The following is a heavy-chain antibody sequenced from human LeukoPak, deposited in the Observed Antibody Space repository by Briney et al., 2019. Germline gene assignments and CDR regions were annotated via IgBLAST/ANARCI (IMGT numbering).Heavy chain of an antibody. CDR3: AGAGGANYYYYGMDA. CDR1: GVTLSDYY. J-gene: IGHJ6*02. CDR2: SSSAGTTI. Sequence: PGGSLRLSCAASGVTLSDYYMSWFRQAPGKGLEWTSYSSSAGTTIHYADSVKGRFTISRDNAKSSLFLQMNSLRAEDTAVYYCAGAGGANYYYYGMDAWGQGTTVTVSS. D-gene: IGHD3-10*01. V-gene: IGHV3-11*01.